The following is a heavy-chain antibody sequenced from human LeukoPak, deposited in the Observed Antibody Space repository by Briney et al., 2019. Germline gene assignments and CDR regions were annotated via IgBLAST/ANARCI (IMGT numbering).Heavy chain of an antibody. D-gene: IGHD3-22*01. CDR1: GFTFSSHA. Sequence: GGSLRLSCVGYGFTFSSHAISWVRQAPGKGPEWVSVISAGGDSTYYADSVKGRFTIFRDSSKNTLYLRLNSLRAEDTAVYYCVYYDSSGYYYGRLRYWGQGTLVTVSS. CDR3: VYYDSSGYYYGRLRY. J-gene: IGHJ4*02. V-gene: IGHV3-23*01. CDR2: ISAGGDST.